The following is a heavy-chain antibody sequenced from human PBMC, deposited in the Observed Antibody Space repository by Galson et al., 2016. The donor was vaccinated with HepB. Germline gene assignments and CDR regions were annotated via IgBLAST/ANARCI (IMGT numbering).Heavy chain of an antibody. CDR3: AVLYVDWSSNFDS. Sequence: SVKVSCKAAGYTFTTYYIHWVRQAPGQGLEWMGMINPSAGTTTCAQKFQGRVTVTRDTSTSTVSMSLSSLRSEDTAVYYCAVLYVDWSSNFDSWGQGTLVTVSS. V-gene: IGHV1-46*01. J-gene: IGHJ5*01. CDR2: INPSAGTT. D-gene: IGHD3-9*01. CDR1: GYTFTTYY.